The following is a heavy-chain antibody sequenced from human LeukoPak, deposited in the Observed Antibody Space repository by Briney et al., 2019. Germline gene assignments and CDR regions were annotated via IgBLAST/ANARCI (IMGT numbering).Heavy chain of an antibody. D-gene: IGHD3-22*01. J-gene: IGHJ3*02. Sequence: GGSLRLSCAASGFTFSSYAMSCVRQAPGKGLEWVSAISGSGGNTYYADSAKGRFTISRDNSKNTLYLQMNSLRAEDTAVYYCAKAKTMTHDAFDIWGQGTMVTVSS. CDR1: GFTFSSYA. V-gene: IGHV3-23*01. CDR2: ISGSGGNT. CDR3: AKAKTMTHDAFDI.